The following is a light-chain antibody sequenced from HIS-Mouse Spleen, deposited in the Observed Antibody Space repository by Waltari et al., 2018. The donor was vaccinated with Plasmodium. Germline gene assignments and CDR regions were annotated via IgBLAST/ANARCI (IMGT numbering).Light chain of an antibody. V-gene: IGLV3-1*01. Sequence: SYELTQPPSVSVSPGQTASITCSGDKLGYKYACWYQQKPGQSPVLVIYQESKRPSGIPERFSGANSGNTATLTISGTQAMDGADYYCQAWDSSTVVFGGGTKLTVL. CDR1: KLGYKY. J-gene: IGLJ2*01. CDR3: QAWDSSTVV. CDR2: QES.